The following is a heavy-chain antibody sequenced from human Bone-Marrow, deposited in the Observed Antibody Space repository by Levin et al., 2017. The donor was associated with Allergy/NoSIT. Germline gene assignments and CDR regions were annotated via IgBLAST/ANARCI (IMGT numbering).Heavy chain of an antibody. CDR2: MNPHISNL. D-gene: IGHD2-15*01. J-gene: IGHJ4*02. V-gene: IGHV1-8*01. CDR1: GYTFSSYD. CDR3: ARGRPQYCSGGTCGNYYFDY. Sequence: PAASVKVSCKASGYTFSSYDINWVRQATGQGLEWMGWMNPHISNLGYAQKFQGRVTMTRNTSISTAYMELFSLKSDDTAVYYCARGRPQYCSGGTCGNYYFDYWGQGTLVTVSS.